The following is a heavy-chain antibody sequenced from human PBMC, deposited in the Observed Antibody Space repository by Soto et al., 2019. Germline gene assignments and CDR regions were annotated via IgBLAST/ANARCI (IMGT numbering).Heavy chain of an antibody. V-gene: IGHV4-39*01. CDR3: ARGRGDYDFWSGIIDY. CDR1: GDSIRSAHYF. J-gene: IGHJ4*02. CDR2: INHSGST. D-gene: IGHD3-3*01. Sequence: PSETLSLTCSVFGDSIRSAHYFWGWVRQPPGKGLEWIGEINHSGSTNYDPSLKSRVTISVDTSKNQFSLKLSSVTAADTAVYYCARGRGDYDFWSGIIDYWGQGTLVTVSS.